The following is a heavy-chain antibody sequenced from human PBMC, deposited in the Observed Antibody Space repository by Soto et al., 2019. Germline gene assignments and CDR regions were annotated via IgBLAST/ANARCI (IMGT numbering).Heavy chain of an antibody. Sequence: QVQLQQWGAGLLKPSETLSLTCAVYGGSFSGYYWSWIRQPPGKGLEWIGEINHSGSTNYNPSLNGRVTISVDTSKNQFSLKLSSVTAADTAVYYCARGSRIFDYWGQGTLVTVSS. V-gene: IGHV4-34*01. CDR3: ARGSRIFDY. CDR2: INHSGST. J-gene: IGHJ4*02. CDR1: GGSFSGYY.